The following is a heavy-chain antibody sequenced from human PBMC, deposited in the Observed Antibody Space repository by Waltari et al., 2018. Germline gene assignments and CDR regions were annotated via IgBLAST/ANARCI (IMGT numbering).Heavy chain of an antibody. CDR3: AKLEPDSSSSHADI. CDR1: GFTFSSYG. V-gene: IGHV3-30*02. J-gene: IGHJ3*02. CDR2: IRDDGSNK. Sequence: QVQLVESGGGVVQPGGSLRLSCAASGFTFSSYGMHWVRQAPGKGLEWVAFIRDDGSNKYYADSVKGRFTISRDNSKNTLYLQMNSLRAEDTAVYYCAKLEPDSSSSHADIWGQGTMVTVSS. D-gene: IGHD6-13*01.